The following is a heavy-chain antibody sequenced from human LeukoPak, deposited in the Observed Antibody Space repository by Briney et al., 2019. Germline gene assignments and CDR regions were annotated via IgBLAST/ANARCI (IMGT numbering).Heavy chain of an antibody. CDR3: VRDGIVVVPAAWPYYYYMDV. CDR1: GFIFSDYW. CDR2: INQNGSEK. J-gene: IGHJ6*03. Sequence: GGSLRLSCAGSGFIFSDYWMNWVRQAPGKGLEWVANINQNGSEKYYVDSVRGRFTISRDNTKNSLFLQMNSLRAEDTAVYYCVRDGIVVVPAAWPYYYYMDVWGKGTTVTVSS. D-gene: IGHD2-2*01. V-gene: IGHV3-7*01.